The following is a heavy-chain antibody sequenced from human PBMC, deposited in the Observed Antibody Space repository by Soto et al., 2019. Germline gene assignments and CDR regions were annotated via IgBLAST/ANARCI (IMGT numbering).Heavy chain of an antibody. V-gene: IGHV4-59*01. CDR1: GGSISSYY. CDR2: IYYSGST. CDR3: AREGGPNYYYYYGMDV. Sequence: PSETLSLTCTVSGGSISSYYLSWIRQPPGKGLEWIGYIYYSGSTNYNPSLKSRVTISVDTSKNQFSLKLSSVTAADTAVYYCAREGGPNYYYYYGMDVWGQGTTVTVSS. J-gene: IGHJ6*02.